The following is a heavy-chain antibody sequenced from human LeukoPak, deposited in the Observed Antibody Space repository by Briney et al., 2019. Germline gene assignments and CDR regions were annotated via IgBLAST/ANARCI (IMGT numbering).Heavy chain of an antibody. Sequence: HPGGSLRLSCAASGFTFSSYWMSWVRQAPGKGLEWVANIKQDGSEKYYVDSVKGRFTISRDNAKNSLYLQMNSLRAEDTAVYYCARDARHFIGYYYYYYMDVWGKGTTVTVSS. V-gene: IGHV3-7*01. CDR3: ARDARHFIGYYYYYYMDV. CDR1: GFTFSSYW. CDR2: IKQDGSEK. D-gene: IGHD3-16*02. J-gene: IGHJ6*03.